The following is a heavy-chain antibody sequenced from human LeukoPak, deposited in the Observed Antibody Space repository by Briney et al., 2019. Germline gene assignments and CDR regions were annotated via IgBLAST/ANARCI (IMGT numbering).Heavy chain of an antibody. Sequence: HPGGSLRLSCTASGFTFINYSMNWVRQAPGKGLEWVANINQDGGAKYYVDSLKGRFTIPRDNIEKSLYLQLNSLTADDTAVYFCARAPTTGTVDYWGQGTLVTVSS. D-gene: IGHD1-1*01. CDR2: INQDGGAK. V-gene: IGHV3-7*01. CDR3: ARAPTTGTVDY. J-gene: IGHJ4*02. CDR1: GFTFINYS.